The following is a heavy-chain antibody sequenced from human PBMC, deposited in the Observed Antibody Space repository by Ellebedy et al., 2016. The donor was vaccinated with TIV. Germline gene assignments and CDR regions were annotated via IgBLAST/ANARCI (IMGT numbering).Heavy chain of an antibody. D-gene: IGHD3-16*01. CDR1: GFTFSSYS. V-gene: IGHV3-23*01. CDR3: AKDLSWWSANDY. J-gene: IGHJ4*02. CDR2: IGGDDHT. Sequence: PGGSLRLSCAASGFTFSSYSMNWARQTPGKGLEWVAGIGGDDHTHYAHFVEGRFTISRDRSKSTLHLEMSRLRVKDTAVYYCAKDLSWWSANDYWGQGALVTVSS.